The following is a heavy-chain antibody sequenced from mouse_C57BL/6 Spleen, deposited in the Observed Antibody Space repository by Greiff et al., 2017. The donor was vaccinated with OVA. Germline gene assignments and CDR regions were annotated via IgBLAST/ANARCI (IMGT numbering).Heavy chain of an antibody. V-gene: IGHV1-26*01. D-gene: IGHD2-5*01. Sequence: EVQLQQSGPELVKPGASVKISCKASGYTFTDYYMNWVKQSHGKSLEWIGDINPNNGGTSYNQKFKGKATLTVDKSSSTAYMELRSLTSEDSAVYYCARCGLYYSNYGGYWYFEVWGTGTTVTVAS. J-gene: IGHJ1*03. CDR2: INPNNGGT. CDR3: ARCGLYYSNYGGYWYFEV. CDR1: GYTFTDYY.